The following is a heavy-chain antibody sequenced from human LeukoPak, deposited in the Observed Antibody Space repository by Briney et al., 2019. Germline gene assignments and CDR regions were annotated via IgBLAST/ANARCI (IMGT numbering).Heavy chain of an antibody. Sequence: GGSLRLSCAASGFTFSSFDMHWVRQPPGQGLEWVSTIGTVSDTYYPGSVEGRFTLSRDNAKNSLYLQMNSLTAGDTAVYYCARGPPRGKYYYMDVWGKGTTVTVSS. J-gene: IGHJ6*03. CDR3: ARGPPRGKYYYMDV. D-gene: IGHD1-1*01. V-gene: IGHV3-13*01. CDR2: IGTVSDT. CDR1: GFTFSSFD.